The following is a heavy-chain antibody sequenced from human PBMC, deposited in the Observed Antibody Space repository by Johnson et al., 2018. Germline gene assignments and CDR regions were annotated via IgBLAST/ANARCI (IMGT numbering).Heavy chain of an antibody. CDR2: ISGRGGST. Sequence: VQLVQSGGGLVQPGGSXRLSCAASGFTFSSYAMSWVRQAPGKGLEWVSAISGRGGSTYYADSAKGRFTITRDNSKNTLYLQMNSLRAEDTAVYYCAKVPYYYDSSGYSMDVWGKGTTVTVSS. V-gene: IGHV3-23*04. CDR1: GFTFSSYA. D-gene: IGHD3-22*01. CDR3: AKVPYYYDSSGYSMDV. J-gene: IGHJ6*03.